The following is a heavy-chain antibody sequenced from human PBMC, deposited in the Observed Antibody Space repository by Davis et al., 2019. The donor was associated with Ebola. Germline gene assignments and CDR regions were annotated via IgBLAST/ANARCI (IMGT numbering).Heavy chain of an antibody. CDR3: ARGWLVSAFDI. CDR1: GGSLSNRY. J-gene: IGHJ3*02. CDR2: IYYSGRA. Sequence: PSETLSLTCTVSGGSLSNRYWSWIRQTPGRGLEWIGYIYYSGRAYSNPSLRSRVTLSVDTSKNQFSLNLNSVTAADTAVYYCARGWLVSAFDIWGQGTMVTVSS. D-gene: IGHD6-19*01. V-gene: IGHV4-59*11.